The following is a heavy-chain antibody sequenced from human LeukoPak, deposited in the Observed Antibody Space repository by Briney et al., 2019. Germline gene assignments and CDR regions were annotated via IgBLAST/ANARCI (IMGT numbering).Heavy chain of an antibody. V-gene: IGHV3-48*02. CDR1: GFTFSSYS. D-gene: IGHD5-18*01. CDR2: ISWGSNVI. Sequence: GGSLRLSCTASGFTFSSYSMNWVRQAPGKGLEWLSYISWGSNVIYYADSVKGRFTTSRDDAKDSLFLQMNSLTDEDTAVYYCARDPGYSYALDYWGRGTLVTVSS. J-gene: IGHJ4*02. CDR3: ARDPGYSYALDY.